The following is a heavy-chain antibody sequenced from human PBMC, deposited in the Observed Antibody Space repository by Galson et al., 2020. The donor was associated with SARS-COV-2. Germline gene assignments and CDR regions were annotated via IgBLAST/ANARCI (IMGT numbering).Heavy chain of an antibody. J-gene: IGHJ4*02. V-gene: IGHV4-59*08. D-gene: IGHD1-1*01. Sequence: SETLSFTCTVSGGSISSYYCSWIRQPPGKGLEWIGYVHYTGSAHYNPSLKSRVTISLDTSRNQFSLKLTSVTAADTAVYYCAKQATGTTSQIDYWGQGTLVTVSS. CDR3: AKQATGTTSQIDY. CDR1: GGSISSYY. CDR2: VHYTGSA.